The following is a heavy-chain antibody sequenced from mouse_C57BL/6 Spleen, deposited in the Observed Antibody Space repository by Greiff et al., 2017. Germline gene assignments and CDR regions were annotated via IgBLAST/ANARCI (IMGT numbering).Heavy chain of an antibody. V-gene: IGHV1-82*01. CDR1: GYAFSSSW. CDR2: IYPGDGDT. Sequence: QVQLKESGPELVKPGASVKISCKASGYAFSSSWMNWVKQRPGKGLEWIGRIYPGDGDTNYNGKFKGKATLTADKSSSTAYMQLSSLTSEDSAVYFCARVRAMDYWGQGTSVTVSS. J-gene: IGHJ4*01. CDR3: ARVRAMDY.